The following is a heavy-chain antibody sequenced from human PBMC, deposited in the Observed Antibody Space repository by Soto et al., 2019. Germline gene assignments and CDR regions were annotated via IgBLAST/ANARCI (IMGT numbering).Heavy chain of an antibody. Sequence: GGSLRLSCAASGFTFSSYTMNWVRQAPGKGLEWVSSISSGSSYIYHADSVKGRFTISRDNAKNSLDLQISSLRADDTAVYFCARDRGGTGMFFGMDVWGQGTTVTVSS. CDR1: GFTFSSYT. CDR2: ISSGSSYI. J-gene: IGHJ6*02. V-gene: IGHV3-21*01. CDR3: ARDRGGTGMFFGMDV. D-gene: IGHD3-10*01.